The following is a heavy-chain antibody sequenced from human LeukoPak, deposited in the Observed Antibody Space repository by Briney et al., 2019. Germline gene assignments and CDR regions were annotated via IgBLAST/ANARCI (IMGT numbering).Heavy chain of an antibody. Sequence: PGGSLRLSCAASGFTFSSYAMHWVRQAPGKGLEWVSSISSSSSYIYYADSVKGRFTISRDNAKNSLYLQMNSLRAEDTAVYYCAREYSSSSDDDYYYYYYMDVWGKGTTVTVSS. CDR1: GFTFSSYA. CDR3: AREYSSSSDDDYYYYYYMDV. V-gene: IGHV3-21*04. J-gene: IGHJ6*03. CDR2: ISSSSSYI. D-gene: IGHD6-6*01.